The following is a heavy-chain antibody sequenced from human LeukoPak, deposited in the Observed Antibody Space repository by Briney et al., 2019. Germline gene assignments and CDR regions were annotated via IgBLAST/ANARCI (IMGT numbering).Heavy chain of an antibody. CDR2: IYDSGST. J-gene: IGHJ3*02. CDR1: GFTFSNAW. D-gene: IGHD3-3*01. V-gene: IGHV4-4*02. CDR3: ARGGFGVVIIGAFDI. Sequence: GSLRLSCAASGFTFSNAWMNWVRQPPGKGLEWIGSIYDSGSTNYNPSLKSRVTISVDKSKNQFSLKLSSVTAADTAVYYCARGGFGVVIIGAFDIWGQGTMVTVSS.